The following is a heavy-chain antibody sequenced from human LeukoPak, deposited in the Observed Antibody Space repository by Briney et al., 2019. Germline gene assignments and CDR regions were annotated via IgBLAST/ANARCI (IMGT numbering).Heavy chain of an antibody. CDR1: GFTFSDHY. J-gene: IGHJ4*02. CDR3: ARGDNYFDY. CDR2: IRYDGSNK. V-gene: IGHV3-30*02. Sequence: GGSLRLSCAASGFTFSDHYMSWIRQAPGKGLEWVAFIRYDGSNKYYADSVKGRFTISRDNAKNSLYLQMNSLRAEDTAVYYCARGDNYFDYWGQGTLVTVSS. D-gene: IGHD5-24*01.